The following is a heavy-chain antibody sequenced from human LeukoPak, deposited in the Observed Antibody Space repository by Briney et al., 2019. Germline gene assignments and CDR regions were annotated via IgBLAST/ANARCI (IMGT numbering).Heavy chain of an antibody. CDR2: ISYDGSNK. CDR3: ARDPATAYTHGDYIPMGYYYNYMDV. CDR1: GFTFSSYA. V-gene: IGHV3-30-3*01. J-gene: IGHJ6*03. Sequence: GGSLRLSCAASGFTFSSYAMHWVRQAPGKGLEWVAVISYDGSNKYYADSVKGRFTISRDNSKNTLYLQMNSLRAEDTAVYYCARDPATAYTHGDYIPMGYYYNYMDVWGKGTTVTVSS. D-gene: IGHD4-17*01.